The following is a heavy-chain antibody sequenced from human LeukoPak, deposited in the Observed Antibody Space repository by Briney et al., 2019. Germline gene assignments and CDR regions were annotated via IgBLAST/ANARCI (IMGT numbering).Heavy chain of an antibody. Sequence: PGGSLRLSCAASGFSFTTYWMGWVRQAPGKGLEWVANIKQDGTEKYYVDSVKGRFTISRDNAKNLLYLQMNSLGVEDTAVYYCAKLAKYFYGSETYYFFEHWGQGTPVTASS. CDR2: IKQDGTEK. J-gene: IGHJ4*02. V-gene: IGHV3-7*01. CDR1: GFSFTTYW. D-gene: IGHD3-10*01. CDR3: AKLAKYFYGSETYYFFEH.